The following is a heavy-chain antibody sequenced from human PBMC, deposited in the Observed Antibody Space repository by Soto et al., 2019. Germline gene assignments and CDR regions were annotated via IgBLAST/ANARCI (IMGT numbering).Heavy chain of an antibody. CDR3: ARGVVVVPAATGSWFDP. CDR1: GYSFTSYW. CDR2: IYPGDSDT. V-gene: IGHV5-51*01. J-gene: IGHJ5*02. D-gene: IGHD2-2*01. Sequence: GESLKISCKGSGYSFTSYWIGWVRQMPGKGLEWMGIIYPGDSDTRYSPSFQGQVTISADKSISTAYLQWSSLKASDTAMYYCARGVVVVPAATGSWFDPWGQGTLATVSS.